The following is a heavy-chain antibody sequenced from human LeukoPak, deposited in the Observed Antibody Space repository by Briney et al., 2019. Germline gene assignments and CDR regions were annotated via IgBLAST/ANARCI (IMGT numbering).Heavy chain of an antibody. V-gene: IGHV1-69*13. J-gene: IGHJ4*02. CDR1: GGTFSNYA. CDR3: AREVSGTYCDY. CDR2: ITPILGTS. Sequence: SVTVSCTASGGTFSNYAISWVRQAPGQGLEWMGGITPILGTSNHAQKFQDRLTITADESTSTAYLELSSLTSAATAVYYCAREVSGTYCDYWGQGSLVTVSS. D-gene: IGHD1-26*01.